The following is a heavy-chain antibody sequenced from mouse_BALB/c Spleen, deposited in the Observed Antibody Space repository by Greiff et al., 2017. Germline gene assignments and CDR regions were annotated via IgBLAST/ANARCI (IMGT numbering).Heavy chain of an antibody. CDR1: GFTFSNYW. D-gene: IGHD1-2*01. CDR2: IRLKSNNYAT. Sequence: EVKLVESGGGLVQPGGSMKLSCVASGFTFSNYWMNWVRQSPEKGLEWVAEIRLKSNNYATHYAESVKGRFTISRDDSKSSVYLQMNNLRAEDTGIYYCTRYTTATGYAMDYWGQGTSVTVSS. J-gene: IGHJ4*01. CDR3: TRYTTATGYAMDY. V-gene: IGHV6-6*02.